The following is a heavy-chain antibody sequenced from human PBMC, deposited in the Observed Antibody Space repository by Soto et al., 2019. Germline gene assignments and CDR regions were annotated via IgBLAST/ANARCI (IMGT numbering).Heavy chain of an antibody. CDR2: IYYSGST. CDR1: GYSISSSNW. Sequence: SETLSLTCAVSGYSISSSNWWGWIRQPPGKGLEWIGYIYYSGSTYYNPSLKSRVTMSVDTSKNQFSLKLSSVTAVDTAVYYCARLRPTYYDILTGYPSGYFDYWGQGTLVTVSS. J-gene: IGHJ4*02. D-gene: IGHD3-9*01. CDR3: ARLRPTYYDILTGYPSGYFDY. V-gene: IGHV4-28*01.